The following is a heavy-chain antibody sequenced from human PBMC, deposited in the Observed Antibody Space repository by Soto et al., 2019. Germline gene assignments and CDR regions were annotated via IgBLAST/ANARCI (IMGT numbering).Heavy chain of an antibody. CDR3: ARGFCTDGVCFFDAYYFDY. D-gene: IGHD2-8*01. V-gene: IGHV3-7*01. Sequence: EVQLVESGGGLVQPGGSLRLSCAASGFTFSIYWMSWVRQAPGKGLEWVANIKQQDGSEKYYVDSVKGRFTISRDNAKNSLDLQMNSLRAEDTAVYYCARGFCTDGVCFFDAYYFDYWGQGTLVTVSS. J-gene: IGHJ4*02. CDR2: IKQQDGSEK. CDR1: GFTFSIYW.